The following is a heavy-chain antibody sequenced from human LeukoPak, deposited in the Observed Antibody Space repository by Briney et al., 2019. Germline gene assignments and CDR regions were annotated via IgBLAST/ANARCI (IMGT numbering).Heavy chain of an antibody. CDR2: IYQSGST. Sequence: PSGPLSLTCAVSGGSISSSNWRSWVRQPPGKGLEWIGEIYQSGSTNYNPSLKSRVTISVDKSKNQFSLKLSSVTAADTAVYYCARDTQTKDYYDSSGYYFDYWGQGTLVTVSS. D-gene: IGHD3-22*01. V-gene: IGHV4-4*02. J-gene: IGHJ4*02. CDR3: ARDTQTKDYYDSSGYYFDY. CDR1: GGSISSSNW.